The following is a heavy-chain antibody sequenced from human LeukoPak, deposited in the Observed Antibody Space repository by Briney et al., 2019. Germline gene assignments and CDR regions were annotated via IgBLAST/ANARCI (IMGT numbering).Heavy chain of an antibody. V-gene: IGHV3-23*01. CDR2: ISASGGTT. CDR3: AKEPREYCSSTSCPNWFGS. Sequence: GGSLRLSCAASGFTFNNYAMSWVRQAPGKGLEWVSTISASGGTTYYADSVKGRFTISRDNSENTLFLQMNSLRAEDTAVYYCAKEPREYCSSTSCPNWFGSWGQGTLVTVSS. J-gene: IGHJ5*01. CDR1: GFTFNNYA. D-gene: IGHD2-2*01.